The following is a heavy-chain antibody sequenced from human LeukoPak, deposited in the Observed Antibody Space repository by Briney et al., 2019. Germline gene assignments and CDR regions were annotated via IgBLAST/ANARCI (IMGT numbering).Heavy chain of an antibody. J-gene: IGHJ5*02. CDR1: GGTFSSYA. D-gene: IGHD1-26*01. V-gene: IGHV1-69*04. CDR2: IIPILGIA. CDR3: ARDVGTRVFDP. Sequence: GASVKVSCKASGGTFSSYAISWVRQAPGQGLEWMGRIIPILGIANYAQKFQGRVTITADKSTSTAYMELSSLRSEDTAVYYCARDVGTRVFDPWGQGTLVTVSS.